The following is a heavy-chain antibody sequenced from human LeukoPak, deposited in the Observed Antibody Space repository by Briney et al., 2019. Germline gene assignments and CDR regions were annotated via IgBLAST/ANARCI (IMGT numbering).Heavy chain of an antibody. D-gene: IGHD6-13*01. CDR1: GYTFTNYA. V-gene: IGHV7-4-1*02. J-gene: IGHJ3*02. CDR3: ARIALIAAAVGAFDI. Sequence: ASVKASCKASGYTFTNYAMNWVRQAPGQGLEWMGWINTNTGNPTYAQGFTGRFVFSLDTSVSTAYLQISSLKAEDTAVYYCARIALIAAAVGAFDIWGQGTMVTVSS. CDR2: INTNTGNP.